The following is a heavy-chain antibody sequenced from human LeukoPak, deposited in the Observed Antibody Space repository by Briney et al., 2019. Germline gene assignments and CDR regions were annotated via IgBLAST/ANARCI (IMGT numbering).Heavy chain of an antibody. CDR2: IQYDGSNK. CDR1: GFTFSSYG. CDR3: AKVPAYCSSTSCYSEYFDY. Sequence: TGGSLRLSCAASGFTFSSYGMHWVRQAPGKGLEWVAFIQYDGSNKYYADSVKGRFTISRDNSKNTLYLQMNSLRAEDTAVYYCAKVPAYCSSTSCYSEYFDYWGQGTLVTVSS. J-gene: IGHJ4*02. D-gene: IGHD2-2*01. V-gene: IGHV3-30*02.